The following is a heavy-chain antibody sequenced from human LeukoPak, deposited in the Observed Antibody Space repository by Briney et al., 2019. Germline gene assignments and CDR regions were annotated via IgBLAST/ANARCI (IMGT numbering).Heavy chain of an antibody. D-gene: IGHD3-22*01. V-gene: IGHV3-74*01. CDR2: INSDGSST. CDR1: GFIFSSYW. CDR3: ATNKYYYDSSGPFDY. J-gene: IGHJ4*02. Sequence: GGSLRLSCAASGFIFSSYWMHWVRQAPGKGLVWVSRINSDGSSTSYADSVKGRFTISRDNSKNTLYLQMNSLRAEDTAVYYCATNKYYYDSSGPFDYWGQGTLITVSS.